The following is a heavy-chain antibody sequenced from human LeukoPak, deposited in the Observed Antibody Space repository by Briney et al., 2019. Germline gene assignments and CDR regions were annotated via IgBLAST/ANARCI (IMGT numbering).Heavy chain of an antibody. CDR2: IIPILGIA. J-gene: IGHJ4*02. V-gene: IGHV1-69*04. D-gene: IGHD3-10*01. CDR3: ARDPPYGSGSYFDY. CDR1: GGTFSSYA. Sequence: GASVKVSCKASGGTFSSYAISWVRQAPGQGLEWMGRIIPILGIANYAQKFQGRVTITADKSTSTAYMELSSLRSEDTAVYYCARDPPYGSGSYFDYWGQGTLVTVSS.